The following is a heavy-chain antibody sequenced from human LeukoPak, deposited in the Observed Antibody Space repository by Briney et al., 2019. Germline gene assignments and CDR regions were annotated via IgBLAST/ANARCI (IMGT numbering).Heavy chain of an antibody. V-gene: IGHV3-23*01. CDR2: ISGSGGST. D-gene: IGHD3-10*01. CDR3: AKDGYYYGSGSYSPFDY. Sequence: GRSLRLSCAASGFTFSSYAMSWVRQAPGKGLEWVSAISGSGGSTYYADSVKGRFTISRDNSKNTLYLQMNSLRAEDTAVYYCAKDGYYYGSGSYSPFDYWGQGTLVTVSS. J-gene: IGHJ4*02. CDR1: GFTFSSYA.